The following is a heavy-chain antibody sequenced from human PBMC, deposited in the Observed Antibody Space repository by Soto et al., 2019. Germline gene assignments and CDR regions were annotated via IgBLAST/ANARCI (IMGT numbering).Heavy chain of an antibody. CDR2: INPNSGGT. D-gene: IGHD2-2*01. Sequence: QVQLVQSGAEVKKPGASVKVSCKASGYTFTGYYMHWVRQAPGQGLEWMGWINPNSGGTNYAQKCQGWVTMTRDTSISTAYMELSRLRSDDTAVYYCARDRTPRVRPAPSSIRRSYGMDVWGQGSTVTVSS. V-gene: IGHV1-2*04. J-gene: IGHJ6*02. CDR3: ARDRTPRVRPAPSSIRRSYGMDV. CDR1: GYTFTGYY.